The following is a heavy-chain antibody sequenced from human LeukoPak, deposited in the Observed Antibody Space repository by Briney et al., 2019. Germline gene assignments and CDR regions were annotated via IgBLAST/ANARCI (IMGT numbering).Heavy chain of an antibody. CDR1: GGSISSYY. J-gene: IGHJ4*02. CDR3: ARARNDWRPNKYYFDY. Sequence: SETLSLTCTVSGGSISSYYWSWIRQPPGKGLEWIGYIYYSGSTNYNPPLKSRVTISVDTSKNQFSLKLSSVTAADTAVYYCARARNDWRPNKYYFDYWGQGTLVTVSS. CDR2: IYYSGST. D-gene: IGHD3-3*01. V-gene: IGHV4-59*12.